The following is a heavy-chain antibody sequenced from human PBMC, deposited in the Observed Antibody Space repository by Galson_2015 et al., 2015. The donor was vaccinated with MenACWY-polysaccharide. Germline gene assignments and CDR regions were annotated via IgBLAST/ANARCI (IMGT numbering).Heavy chain of an antibody. CDR1: GYTFAGYY. CDR2: INSNSGGT. J-gene: IGHJ4*02. CDR3: VRPQGDTGDY. V-gene: IGHV1-2*02. Sequence: SVKVSCKASGYTFAGYYIRWVRQAPGQGLEWMGWINSNSGGTNYAQKFQGRVTITRDTSISTSYMELSRLRSDDTAVYYCVRPQGDTGDYWGRGTLVTVSS. D-gene: IGHD1-14*01.